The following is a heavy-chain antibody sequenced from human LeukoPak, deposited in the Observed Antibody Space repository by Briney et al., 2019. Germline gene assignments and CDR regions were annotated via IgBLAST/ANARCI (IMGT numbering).Heavy chain of an antibody. CDR1: GYTFSRYW. V-gene: IGHV3-74*01. CDR2: INEDGSST. Sequence: PGGSLRLSCAASGYTFSRYWMHWVRQGPGKGLVWVSRINEDGSSTSYAESVRGRFTISRDNAKNTLHLQMNSLRAEDAAVYYCTTDTFGARDSWGQGTLVTVPS. J-gene: IGHJ4*02. CDR3: TTDTFGARDS. D-gene: IGHD3-10*01.